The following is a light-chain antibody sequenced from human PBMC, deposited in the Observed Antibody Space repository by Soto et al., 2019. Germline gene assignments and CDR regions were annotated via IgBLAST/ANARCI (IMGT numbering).Light chain of an antibody. Sequence: QSVLTQPPSSSGTPGQRVTISCAGSSSNIGSNCVYWYQQLPGTAPKLLIFRNNQRPSGVPDRFSGSKSGTSASLAISGLRSEHEADYYCAAWDDSLSGPVVVFGGGTKLTVL. J-gene: IGLJ2*01. CDR2: RNN. CDR1: SSNIGSNC. V-gene: IGLV1-47*01. CDR3: AAWDDSLSGPVVV.